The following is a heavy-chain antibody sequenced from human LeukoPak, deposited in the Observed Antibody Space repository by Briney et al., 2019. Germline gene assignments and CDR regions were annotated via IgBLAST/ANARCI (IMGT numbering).Heavy chain of an antibody. V-gene: IGHV4-59*10. D-gene: IGHD1-26*01. CDR3: ARTVPQRKYSGTYYGAFDI. CDR2: IYTSGST. Sequence: KPSETLSLTCAVYGGSFSGYYWSWIRQPPGKGLEWIGRIYTSGSTDYNPSLKSRVTMSVDTSKNQFSLKLNSVTAADTAVYYCARTVPQRKYSGTYYGAFDIWGQGTMVTVSS. CDR1: GGSFSGYY. J-gene: IGHJ3*02.